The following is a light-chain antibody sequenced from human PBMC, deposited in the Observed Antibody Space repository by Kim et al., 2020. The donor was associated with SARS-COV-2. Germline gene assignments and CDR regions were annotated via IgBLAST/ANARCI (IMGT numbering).Light chain of an antibody. J-gene: IGLJ2*01. V-gene: IGLV3-19*01. CDR3: KSRDSRGNVV. CDR1: SLRSYY. Sequence: SSELTQDPAVSVALGQTVRITCQGDSLRSYYATWYQQKSGQAPVLVFYGKDKRPSGTPDRFSGSSSGSTASLTITGAQAADEADYYCKSRDSRGNVVFGGGTKVTV. CDR2: GKD.